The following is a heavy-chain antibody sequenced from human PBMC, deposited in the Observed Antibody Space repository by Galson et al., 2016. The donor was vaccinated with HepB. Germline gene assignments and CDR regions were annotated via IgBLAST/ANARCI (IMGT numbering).Heavy chain of an antibody. Sequence: SLRLSCAASGFTFSNYAMIWVRQPPGKGLEWVSIIHGSGDITLYADSVKGRFTISRDNSKNTLYMQMNSLRVEDTAVYYCAQAVHGGSPRPHSWGQGILVTVSS. V-gene: IGHV3-23*01. CDR2: IHGSGDIT. J-gene: IGHJ5*02. CDR3: AQAVHGGSPRPHS. D-gene: IGHD1-26*01. CDR1: GFTFSNYA.